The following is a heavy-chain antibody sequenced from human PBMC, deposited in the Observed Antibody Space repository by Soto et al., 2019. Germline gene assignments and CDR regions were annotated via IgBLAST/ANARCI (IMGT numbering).Heavy chain of an antibody. V-gene: IGHV4-34*01. CDR2: INDGGTT. D-gene: IGHD6-19*01. J-gene: IGHJ5*01. Sequence: SEILSLTCAVYGGSFSRYYWSWIRRPPGKGLEYIGEINDGGTTNYNPSLRSRVTISVDTSKNQFSLKLNSVTAADTVVYYCARTVKYWDSSGWYGWFDSWGQGTLVTVSS. CDR1: GGSFSRYY. CDR3: ARTVKYWDSSGWYGWFDS.